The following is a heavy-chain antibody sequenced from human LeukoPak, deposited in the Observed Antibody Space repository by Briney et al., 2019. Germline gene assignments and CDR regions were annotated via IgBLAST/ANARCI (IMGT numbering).Heavy chain of an antibody. J-gene: IGHJ5*02. CDR3: ARDPQEDIIVIPHGIDP. V-gene: IGHV4-38-2*02. CDR2: VSHTGST. D-gene: IGHD2-15*01. CDR1: GYSIRSGYF. Sequence: SETLSLACTVSGYSIRSGYFWAWIRQPPGKGLEWIGSVSHTGSTYYNPSLKSRVTISVDTSKNQFSLRLNSVTAADTAVYYCARDPQEDIIVIPHGIDPWGQGTLVTVSS.